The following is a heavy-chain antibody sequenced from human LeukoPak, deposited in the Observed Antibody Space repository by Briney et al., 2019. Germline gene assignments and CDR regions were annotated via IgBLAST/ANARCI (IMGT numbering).Heavy chain of an antibody. CDR1: GYTFTSYG. D-gene: IGHD2-2*02. CDR3: ARADLPLGYCSSTSCYKGDYYYMDV. CDR2: MNPNSGNT. V-gene: IGHV1-8*03. Sequence: ASVKVSCKASGYTFTSYGINWVRQATGQGLEWMGWMNPNSGNTGYAQKFQGRVTITRNTSISTAYMELSSLRSEDTAVYYCARADLPLGYCSSTSCYKGDYYYMDVWGKGTTVTISS. J-gene: IGHJ6*03.